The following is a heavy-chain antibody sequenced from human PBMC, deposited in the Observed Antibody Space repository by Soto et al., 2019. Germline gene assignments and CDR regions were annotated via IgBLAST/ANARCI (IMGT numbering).Heavy chain of an antibody. V-gene: IGHV1-18*01. D-gene: IGHD6-19*01. CDR2: ISAYNGNT. J-gene: IGHJ6*02. Sequence: ASVKVSCKASGYTFTSYGISWVRQAPGQGLEWMGWISAYNGNTNYAQKPQGRVTMTTDTSTSTAYMELRSLRSDDTAVYYCARLHTSGYSSGWYGFGNYYGMDVWGQGTTVTVSS. CDR3: ARLHTSGYSSGWYGFGNYYGMDV. CDR1: GYTFTSYG.